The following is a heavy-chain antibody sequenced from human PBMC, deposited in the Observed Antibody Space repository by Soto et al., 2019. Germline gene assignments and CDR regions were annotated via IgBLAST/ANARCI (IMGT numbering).Heavy chain of an antibody. J-gene: IGHJ4*02. D-gene: IGHD5-12*01. CDR2: INPSGDIK. CDR1: GFSFSDYF. Sequence: ASVKVSCKASGFSFSDYFMHWVRQAPGQGLDWMGIINPSGDIKNYAQKFQGRVTITRDTSTSTVYMDLSSLRYEETAVYYCARARGGYNFDYWGQGTLVTVSS. CDR3: ARARGGYNFDY. V-gene: IGHV1-46*01.